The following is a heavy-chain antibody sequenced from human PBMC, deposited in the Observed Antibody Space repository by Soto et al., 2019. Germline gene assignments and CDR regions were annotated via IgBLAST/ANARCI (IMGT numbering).Heavy chain of an antibody. CDR2: ISYDGSNK. Sequence: PGGSLRLSCAASGFTFSSYAMHWVRQAPGKGLEWVAVISYDGSNKYYADSVKGRFTISSDNSKNTLYLQMNSLRAEDTAVYYCARETIQAAMVTWFDPWGQGTLVTVSS. CDR1: GFTFSSYA. V-gene: IGHV3-30-3*01. J-gene: IGHJ5*02. CDR3: ARETIQAAMVTWFDP. D-gene: IGHD5-18*01.